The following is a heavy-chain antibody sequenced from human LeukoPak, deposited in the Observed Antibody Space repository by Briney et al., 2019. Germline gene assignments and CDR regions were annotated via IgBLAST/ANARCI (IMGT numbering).Heavy chain of an antibody. Sequence: GASVKVSCKASGYTFTSYDINWVRQAPGQGLEWMGGIIPIFGTANYAQKFQGRVTITADESTSTAYMELSSLRSEDTAVYYCARELPKSRYYDSSGFDYWGQGTLVTVSS. J-gene: IGHJ4*02. CDR3: ARELPKSRYYDSSGFDY. V-gene: IGHV1-69*13. CDR2: IIPIFGTA. CDR1: GYTFTSYD. D-gene: IGHD3-22*01.